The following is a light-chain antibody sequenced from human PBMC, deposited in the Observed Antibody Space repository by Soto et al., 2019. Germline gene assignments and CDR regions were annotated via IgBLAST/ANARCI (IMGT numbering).Light chain of an antibody. CDR1: SSNIGAGYD. J-gene: IGLJ2*01. Sequence: QSVLTLPPSVSGAPGQRVTISCTGSSSNIGAGYDVHWYQQLPGTAPKLLISGNSHRPSGVPDRFSGSKSGTSASLAITGLQAEDEADYYCQSYDSSLSGYVVFGVGTTLTVL. V-gene: IGLV1-40*01. CDR2: GNS. CDR3: QSYDSSLSGYVV.